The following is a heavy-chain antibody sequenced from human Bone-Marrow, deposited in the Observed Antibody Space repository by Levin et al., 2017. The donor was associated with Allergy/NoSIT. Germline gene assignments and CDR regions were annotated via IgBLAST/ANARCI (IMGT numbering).Heavy chain of an antibody. CDR2: IKSKSDGGTA. J-gene: IGHJ4*02. CDR3: ATPKRYHIDY. CDR1: GFIFTDAW. D-gene: IGHD3-10*01. Sequence: RTGGSLRLSCVTSGFIFTDAWMTWVRQAPGKGLEWVGRIKSKSDGGTADHSAPVKGRFAISRDDSKKTVFLQMNNLKIEDTGVYYCATPKRYHIDYWGQGTLVTVS. V-gene: IGHV3-15*01.